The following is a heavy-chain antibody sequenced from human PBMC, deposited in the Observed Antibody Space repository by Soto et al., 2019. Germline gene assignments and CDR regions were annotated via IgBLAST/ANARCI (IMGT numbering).Heavy chain of an antibody. Sequence: QVQLVQSGAEVKKPGSSVKVSCKASGGIFSSYGITWVRQAPGQGLEWMGGIIPIFDSANYALKFQDRVTITADKSTRTAYIELSSLRSEDTAVYYCARGISEGDDTVMYYYGLDVWGQGTTVTVSS. CDR2: IIPIFDSA. J-gene: IGHJ6*02. CDR3: ARGISEGDDTVMYYYGLDV. V-gene: IGHV1-69*06. CDR1: GGIFSSYG. D-gene: IGHD3-16*01.